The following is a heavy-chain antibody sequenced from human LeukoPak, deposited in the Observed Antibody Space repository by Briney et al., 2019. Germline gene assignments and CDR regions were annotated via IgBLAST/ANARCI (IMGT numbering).Heavy chain of an antibody. CDR3: ARDGYPGGDY. J-gene: IGHJ4*02. CDR1: GFTFSDYS. Sequence: PGGSLRLSCAASGFTFSDYSMDWVRQAPGKGLEWVSYISDTGHAIYYADSVKGRFIISRDNAKNSLYLQMNSLRDEDTAVNYCARDGYPGGDYWGQGTLVTVSS. V-gene: IGHV3-48*02. D-gene: IGHD3-22*01. CDR2: ISDTGHAI.